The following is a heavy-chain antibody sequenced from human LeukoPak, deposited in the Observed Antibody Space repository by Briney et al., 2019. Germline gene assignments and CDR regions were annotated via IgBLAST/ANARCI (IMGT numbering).Heavy chain of an antibody. V-gene: IGHV4-4*07. D-gene: IGHD3-22*01. CDR1: CGSISSYY. CDR3: ARDQSSYYSDSSGWFDP. J-gene: IGHJ5*02. Sequence: PSETLSLTCTVSCGSISSYYWSWIRQPAGKGLEWIGRIYTSGSTNYNPSLKSRVTMSVDTSKNQFSLKLSSVTAADTAVYYCARDQSSYYSDSSGWFDPWGQGTLVTVSS. CDR2: IYTSGST.